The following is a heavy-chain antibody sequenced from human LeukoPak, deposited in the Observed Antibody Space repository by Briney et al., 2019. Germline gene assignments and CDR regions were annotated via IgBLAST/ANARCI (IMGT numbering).Heavy chain of an antibody. CDR3: ARGRYDFWSGYYSNNWFDP. Sequence: ASVKVSCKASGYTFTSYYMHWVRQAPGQGLEWMGWMNPNSGNTGYAQKFQGRVTMTRNTSISTAYMELSSLRSEDTAVYYCARGRYDFWSGYYSNNWFDPWGQGTLVTVSS. J-gene: IGHJ5*02. V-gene: IGHV1-8*02. CDR1: GYTFTSYY. D-gene: IGHD3-3*01. CDR2: MNPNSGNT.